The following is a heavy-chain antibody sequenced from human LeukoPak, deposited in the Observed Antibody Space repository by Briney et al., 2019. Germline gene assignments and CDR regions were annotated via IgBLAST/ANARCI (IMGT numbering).Heavy chain of an antibody. Sequence: SETLSLTCTVSGGSISSYYWSGIRQPPGKGLEWIGYIYYSGSTNYNPSLKSRVTISVDTSKNQFSLKLSSVTAADTAVYYCARVDCSSTSCYSKDRRYFDLWGRGTLVTVSS. CDR1: GGSISSYY. V-gene: IGHV4-59*01. CDR3: ARVDCSSTSCYSKDRRYFDL. J-gene: IGHJ2*01. D-gene: IGHD2-2*02. CDR2: IYYSGST.